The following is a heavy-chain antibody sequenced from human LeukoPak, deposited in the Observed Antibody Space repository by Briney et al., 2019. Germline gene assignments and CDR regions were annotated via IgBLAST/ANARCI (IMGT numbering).Heavy chain of an antibody. V-gene: IGHV3-30*02. CDR1: GFTFSSYG. CDR3: ARVAARQGDHYYQYYMDV. J-gene: IGHJ6*03. D-gene: IGHD6-6*01. CDR2: IRYDGSNK. Sequence: GGSLRLSCAASGFTFSSYGMRWVRQAPGKGLEWVAFIRYDGSNKYYAGSVKGRFTISRDNAQNSLYLQMNSLRAEDTAVYYCARVAARQGDHYYQYYMDVWGKGTTVTVSS.